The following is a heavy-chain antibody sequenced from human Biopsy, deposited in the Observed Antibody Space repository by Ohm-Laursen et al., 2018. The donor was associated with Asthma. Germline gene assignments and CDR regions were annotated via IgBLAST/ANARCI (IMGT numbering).Heavy chain of an antibody. Sequence: TLSLTCTVSGAYIGTPDYHWSWIRRSPGKGLEWIGFVFYSGTTHYSRSLERCLYISIDTARNEFSMRLRSLTAAETAVYFFSIVPSSGYVYFVIHVWGPGTTVSVS. CDR3: SIVPSSGYVYFVIHV. CDR2: VFYSGTT. V-gene: IGHV4-30-4*01. CDR1: GAYIGTPDYH. J-gene: IGHJ6*02. D-gene: IGHD3-16*01.